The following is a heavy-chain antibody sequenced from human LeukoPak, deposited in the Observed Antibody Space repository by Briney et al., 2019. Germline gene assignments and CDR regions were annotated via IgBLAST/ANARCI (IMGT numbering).Heavy chain of an antibody. Sequence: PGGSLRLSCAASGFTFSSYSMNWVRQAPGKGLEWVSYISSSSTIYYADSVKGRFTISRDNAKNSLYLQMNSLRAEDTAVYYCARLDGLHLAHRWGQGTLVTVSS. V-gene: IGHV3-48*04. J-gene: IGHJ5*02. CDR3: ARLDGLHLAHR. D-gene: IGHD3-3*02. CDR1: GFTFSSYS. CDR2: ISSSSTI.